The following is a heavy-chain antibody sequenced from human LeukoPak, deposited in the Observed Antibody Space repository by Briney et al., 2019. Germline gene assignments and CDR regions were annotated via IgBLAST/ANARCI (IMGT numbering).Heavy chain of an antibody. CDR2: IYSGDNS. J-gene: IGHJ3*02. V-gene: IGHV3-53*01. Sequence: PGGSLRLSCAASGFIVGSNYMSWVRQVPGKGLEWVSVIYSGDNSYYADSVKGRFTISRDNSKNTLFLQMNSLRAEDTAVYYCARDTGSGYCSGGSCRAAFDIWGQGTMVTVSS. CDR1: GFIVGSNY. D-gene: IGHD2-15*01. CDR3: ARDTGSGYCSGGSCRAAFDI.